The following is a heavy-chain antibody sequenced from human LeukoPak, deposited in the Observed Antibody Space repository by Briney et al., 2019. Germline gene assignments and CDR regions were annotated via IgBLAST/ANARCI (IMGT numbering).Heavy chain of an antibody. V-gene: IGHV3-23*01. Sequence: GGSLTLSCVASGFTFSSYAMSWVRQAPARGLEGVSSLRGDGETFYADSVKGRFTLSRDDSRNTVFLHLNNLRVEDTALYYCAKASWVSSADAVLWGQGTVVTVS. CDR2: LRGDGET. CDR1: GFTFSSYA. CDR3: AKASWVSSADAVL. J-gene: IGHJ4*02. D-gene: IGHD3-10*01.